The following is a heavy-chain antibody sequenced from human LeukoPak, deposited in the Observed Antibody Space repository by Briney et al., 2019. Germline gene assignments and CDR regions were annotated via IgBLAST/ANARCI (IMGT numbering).Heavy chain of an antibody. Sequence: SQTLSLTCTVSGGSISSGGYYWSWIRQPPGKGLEWIGYIYHSGSTYYNPSLKSRVTTSVDRSKNQFSLKLSSVTAADTAVYYCARGPPYYFDYWGQGTLVTVSS. CDR1: GGSISSGGYY. J-gene: IGHJ4*02. CDR2: IYHSGST. CDR3: ARGPPYYFDY. V-gene: IGHV4-30-2*01.